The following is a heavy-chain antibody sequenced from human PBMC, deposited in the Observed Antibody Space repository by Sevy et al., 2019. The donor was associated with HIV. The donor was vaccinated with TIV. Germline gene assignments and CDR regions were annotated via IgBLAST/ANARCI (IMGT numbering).Heavy chain of an antibody. Sequence: GGSLRLSCAASGFTFSSYWMSWVRQAPGKGLEWVANIKQDGSEKYYVDSVKGRFTISRDNAKNSRYLQMNSLRAEDTAVYYWARGSPEGVGYCSGGSCYGLPAFDYWGQGTLVTVSS. V-gene: IGHV3-7*01. CDR2: IKQDGSEK. CDR1: GFTFSSYW. D-gene: IGHD2-15*01. J-gene: IGHJ4*02. CDR3: ARGSPEGVGYCSGGSCYGLPAFDY.